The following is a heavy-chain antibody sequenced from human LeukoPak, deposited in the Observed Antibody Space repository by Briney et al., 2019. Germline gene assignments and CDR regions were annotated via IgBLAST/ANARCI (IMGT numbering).Heavy chain of an antibody. CDR1: GFSLSTSGVG. Sequence: SGPTLVNPTQTLTLTCTFSGFSLSTSGVGVGWIRQPPGKALEWLALIYWDDDKRYSPSLKSRLTITKDTSKNQVVLTMTNMDPVDTATYYCARLGAGQGQWLVHWEYYFDYWGQGTLVTVSS. CDR3: ARLGAGQGQWLVHWEYYFDY. CDR2: IYWDDDK. J-gene: IGHJ4*02. V-gene: IGHV2-5*02. D-gene: IGHD6-19*01.